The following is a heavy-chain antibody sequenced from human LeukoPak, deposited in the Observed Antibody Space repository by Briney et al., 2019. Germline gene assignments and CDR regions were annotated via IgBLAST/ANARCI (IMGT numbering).Heavy chain of an antibody. J-gene: IGHJ6*02. CDR2: ISGSGGST. Sequence: PGGSLRLSCAASGFTVSSKYMSWVRQAPGKGLEWVSVISGSGGSTYYADSVKGRFTISRDNSKNTLYLQMNSLRAEDTAVYYCAKDEPTMYVGGMDVWGQGTTVTVSS. CDR1: GFTVSSKY. V-gene: IGHV3-23*01. CDR3: AKDEPTMYVGGMDV. D-gene: IGHD3-10*02.